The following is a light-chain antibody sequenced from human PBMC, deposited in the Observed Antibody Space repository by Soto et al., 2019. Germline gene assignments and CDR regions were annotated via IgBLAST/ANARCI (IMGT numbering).Light chain of an antibody. Sequence: EIVMTQSPATLSVSPGERATLSCRASQSISRNLAWYQQKPGQAPRLLMYDASTRATGTPARFSGSGSGTKFTLTISSLQSEDFAVYSCQQYNGWPSTFGQGTRLEIK. CDR3: QQYNGWPST. J-gene: IGKJ5*01. V-gene: IGKV3D-15*01. CDR1: QSISRN. CDR2: DAS.